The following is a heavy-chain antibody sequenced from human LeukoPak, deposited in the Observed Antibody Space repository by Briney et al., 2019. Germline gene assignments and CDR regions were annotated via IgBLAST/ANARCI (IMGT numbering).Heavy chain of an antibody. Sequence: PGGSLRLSCAASGFTFSSYAMHWVRQAPGKGLEWVAVISYDGSNKYYADFVKGRFTISRDNSKNTLYLQMNSLRAEDTALYYCAKDGPGVTVHYFDYWGQGTLVTVSS. CDR1: GFTFSSYA. V-gene: IGHV3-30-3*01. CDR3: AKDGPGVTVHYFDY. CDR2: ISYDGSNK. D-gene: IGHD6-19*01. J-gene: IGHJ4*02.